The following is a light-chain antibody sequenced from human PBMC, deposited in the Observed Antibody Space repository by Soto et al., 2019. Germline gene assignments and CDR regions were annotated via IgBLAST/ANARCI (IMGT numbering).Light chain of an antibody. V-gene: IGLV2-8*01. CDR1: SSDVGNYNS. CDR2: DVS. Sequence: QSVLAPPPSASRSPGQSVTISCTGTSSDVGNYNSVSWYQQHPGKAPKLLIYDVSQRPSGVPDRFSGSKSGNTASLTVSGLQSEDEAGYYCISYAVTKHFCFGTGTKVTVL. CDR3: ISYAVTKHFC. J-gene: IGLJ1*01.